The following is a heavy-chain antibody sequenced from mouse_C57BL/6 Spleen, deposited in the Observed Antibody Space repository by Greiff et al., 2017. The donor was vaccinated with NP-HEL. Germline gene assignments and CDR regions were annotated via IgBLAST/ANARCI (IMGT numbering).Heavy chain of an antibody. CDR3: ARVPLGQDYFDY. Sequence: QVQLQQSGPGLVQPSQSLSITCTVSGFSLTSYGVHWVRQSPGKGLEWLGVIWSGGSTDYNAAFISRLSISKDNSKSQVFFKMNSLQADDTAIYYCARVPLGQDYFDYWGQGTTLTVSS. V-gene: IGHV2-2*01. J-gene: IGHJ2*01. CDR1: GFSLTSYG. D-gene: IGHD4-1*01. CDR2: IWSGGST.